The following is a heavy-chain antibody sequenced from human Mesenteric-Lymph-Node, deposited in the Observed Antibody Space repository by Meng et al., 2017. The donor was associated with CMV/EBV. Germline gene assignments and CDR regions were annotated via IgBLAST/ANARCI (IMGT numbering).Heavy chain of an antibody. CDR2: ISSSSSYI. V-gene: IGHV3-21*01. Sequence: GESLKISCAASGFTFSSYSMNWVRQAPGKGLEWVSSISSSSSYIYYADSVKGRFTISRDNAKNSLYLQMNSLRAEDTAVYYCARQAIYYDFWSGYYTRWGQGTLVTVSS. J-gene: IGHJ4*02. CDR1: GFTFSSYS. D-gene: IGHD3-3*01. CDR3: ARQAIYYDFWSGYYTR.